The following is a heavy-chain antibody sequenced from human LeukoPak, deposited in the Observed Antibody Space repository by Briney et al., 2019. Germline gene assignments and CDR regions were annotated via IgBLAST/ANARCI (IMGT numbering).Heavy chain of an antibody. D-gene: IGHD3-10*02. J-gene: IGHJ4*02. CDR1: GFTFSSYG. V-gene: IGHV3-33*01. Sequence: PGRSPRLSCAASGFTFSSYGLHWVRQAPGKGLEWVAVIWYDGSNIHYAESVKGRFTISRDNSRDTLYLHMNSLRPEDTAVYYCARDFYTGMFDYWGQGTLVTVSS. CDR2: IWYDGSNI. CDR3: ARDFYTGMFDY.